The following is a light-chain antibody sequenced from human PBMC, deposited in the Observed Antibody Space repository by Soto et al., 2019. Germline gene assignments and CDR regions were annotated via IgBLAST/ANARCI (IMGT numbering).Light chain of an antibody. J-gene: IGLJ2*01. CDR1: SSNIGSDY. CDR3: AAWDDSLSGPV. CDR2: RNN. V-gene: IGLV1-47*01. Sequence: QSVLTQPPSASGTPGQRITIACSGSSSNIGSDYVYWYQQLPGKAPKLLIYRNNLRPSGVPDRFSGSKSGTSASLAISGLRSEDEADYYCAAWDDSLSGPVFGGGTKLTVL.